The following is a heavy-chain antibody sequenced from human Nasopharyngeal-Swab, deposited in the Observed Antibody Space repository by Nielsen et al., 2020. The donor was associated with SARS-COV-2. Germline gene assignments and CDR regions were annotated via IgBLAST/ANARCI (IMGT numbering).Heavy chain of an antibody. CDR2: INHSGST. J-gene: IGHJ6*03. D-gene: IGHD1-26*01. V-gene: IGHV4-34*01. CDR3: ARVSWEGSYYYYYMDV. Sequence: WLRQPPGKGLEWIGEINHSGSTNYNPPLKSRVTISVDTSKNQFSLKLSSVTAADTAVYYCARVSWEGSYYYYYMDVWGKGTTVTVSS.